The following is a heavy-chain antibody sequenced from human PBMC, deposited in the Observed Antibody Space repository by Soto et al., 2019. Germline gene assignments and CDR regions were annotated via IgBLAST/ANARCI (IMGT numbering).Heavy chain of an antibody. CDR2: ISGRGDKI. Sequence: EVQLLESGGGLVQPGGALRLSCAASGFTFNIYAMGWVRQAPGKGLEWVSAISGRGDKIYYADSVKGRFTISRDNSENTLYLQMNGLRAEDTAIYYCAKDGCSGFGCEPWFDPWGQGTLVTVSS. CDR3: AKDGCSGFGCEPWFDP. CDR1: GFTFNIYA. V-gene: IGHV3-23*01. J-gene: IGHJ5*02. D-gene: IGHD3-22*01.